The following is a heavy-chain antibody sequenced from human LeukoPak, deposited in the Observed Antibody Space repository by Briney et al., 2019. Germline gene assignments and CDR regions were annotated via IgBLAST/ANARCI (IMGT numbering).Heavy chain of an antibody. J-gene: IGHJ4*02. V-gene: IGHV4-59*08. D-gene: IGHD6-13*01. CDR2: IYYSGST. CDR1: GGSINNYY. CDR3: ASQSTGSSWYFDY. Sequence: SETLSLTCTVSGGSINNYYWSWIRQPPGKGLEWIGYIYYSGSTNYNPSLKSRVTISVDTSKNQFSLKLSSVTAADTAVYYCASQSTGSSWYFDYWGQGTLVTVSS.